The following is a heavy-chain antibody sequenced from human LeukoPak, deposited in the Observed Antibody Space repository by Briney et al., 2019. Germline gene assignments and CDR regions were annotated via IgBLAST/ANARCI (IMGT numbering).Heavy chain of an antibody. CDR3: ARRPMVRGVSGAFDI. Sequence: PSETLSLTCTFSGGSISSYYWSWIRQPPGKGLEWIAYIYYSGSTNYNPSLKSRVTISVDTSKNQFSLKLRSVTAADTAVYYCARRPMVRGVSGAFDIWGQGTMVTVSS. D-gene: IGHD3-10*01. J-gene: IGHJ3*02. CDR1: GGSISSYY. V-gene: IGHV4-59*12. CDR2: IYYSGST.